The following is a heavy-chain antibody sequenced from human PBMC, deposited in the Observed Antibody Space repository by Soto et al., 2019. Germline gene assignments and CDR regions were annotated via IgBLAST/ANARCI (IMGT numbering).Heavy chain of an antibody. CDR1: GFTFSSYW. J-gene: IGHJ6*02. V-gene: IGHV3-7*05. CDR2: IKQDGSEK. CDR3: ARDFPPPVEMALGYYYYGMGV. D-gene: IGHD7-27*01. Sequence: PGGSLRLSCAASGFTFSSYWMSWVRQAPGKGLEWVANIKQDGSEKYYVDSVKGRFTISRDNAKNSLYLQMNSLRAEDTAVYYCARDFPPPVEMALGYYYYGMGVWGQGTTVTVSS.